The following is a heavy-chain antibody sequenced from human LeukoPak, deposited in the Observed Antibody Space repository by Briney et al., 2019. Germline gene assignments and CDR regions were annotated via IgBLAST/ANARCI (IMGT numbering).Heavy chain of an antibody. D-gene: IGHD4-11*01. CDR3: ARQTTSSNVDY. J-gene: IGHJ4*02. CDR2: ISYSGGA. V-gene: IGHV4-59*08. Sequence: PSETLSLTCTVSGDSISNFYWSWIRQPPGKGLEWIGFISYSGGAKYNPSLRGRVTISVDTSKDQFSLKLSSVTAADTAVYYCARQTTSSNVDYWGQGTLVTVSS. CDR1: GDSISNFY.